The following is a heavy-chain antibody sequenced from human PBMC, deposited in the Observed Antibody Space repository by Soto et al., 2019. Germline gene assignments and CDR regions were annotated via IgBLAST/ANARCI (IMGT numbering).Heavy chain of an antibody. Sequence: EVQLLESGGGLVQPGGSLRLSCAASGFTFSSYAMSWVRQAPGKGLEWVSAISGSGGSTYYADSVKGRFTISRDNSKNTLYLQMNSLRAEDTAVYYCANIRLYDSSGYYFVGNQGYFDYWGQGTLVTVSS. D-gene: IGHD3-22*01. V-gene: IGHV3-23*01. CDR2: ISGSGGST. CDR3: ANIRLYDSSGYYFVGNQGYFDY. CDR1: GFTFSSYA. J-gene: IGHJ4*02.